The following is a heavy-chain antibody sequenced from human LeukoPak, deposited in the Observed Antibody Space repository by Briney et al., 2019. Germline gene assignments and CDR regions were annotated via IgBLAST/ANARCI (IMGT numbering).Heavy chain of an antibody. D-gene: IGHD5-18*01. CDR2: IYPGDSDT. J-gene: IGHJ1*01. CDR3: ARLPGYNYARYFQH. CDR1: GYSFTSYW. V-gene: IGHV5-51*01. Sequence: GESLKISCKGSGYSFTSYWIAWVRQMPGKGLEWMGIIYPGDSDTRYSPSFQGLATISADKSISTAYLQWSSLKASDTAMSYCARLPGYNYARYFQHWGQGTLVTVSS.